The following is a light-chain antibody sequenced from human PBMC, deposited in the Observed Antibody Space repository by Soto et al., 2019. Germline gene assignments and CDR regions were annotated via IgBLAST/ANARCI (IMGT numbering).Light chain of an antibody. CDR1: QAIINY. J-gene: IGKJ1*01. CDR3: QQYVSSPWA. Sequence: IQLTQSPSSLSASVGDRVTITCRASQAIINYLAWYQQKPGKAPQLLIYGASTLQSGVPSRFSGSGSGTHFTLTVSRLEPEDFAVYYCQQYVSSPWAFGQGTKVDIK. CDR2: GAS. V-gene: IGKV1-9*01.